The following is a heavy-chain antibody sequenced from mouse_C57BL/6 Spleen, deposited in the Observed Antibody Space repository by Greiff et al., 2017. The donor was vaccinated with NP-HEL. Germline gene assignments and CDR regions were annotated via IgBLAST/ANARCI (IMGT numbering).Heavy chain of an antibody. V-gene: IGHV1-64*01. CDR1: GYTFTSYW. J-gene: IGHJ2*01. CDR3: AWVTTVVATDY. CDR2: IHPNSGST. D-gene: IGHD1-1*01. Sequence: QVQLQQPGAELVKPGASVKLSCKASGYTFTSYWMHWVKQRPGQGLEWIGMIHPNSGSTNYNEKFKSKATLTVDKSSSTAYMQLSSLTSEDSAVYYCAWVTTVVATDYWGQGTTLTVSS.